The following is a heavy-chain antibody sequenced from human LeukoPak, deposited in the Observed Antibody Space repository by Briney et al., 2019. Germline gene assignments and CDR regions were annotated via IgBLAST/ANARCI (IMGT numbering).Heavy chain of an antibody. J-gene: IGHJ3*02. CDR3: AREAYYYDSSGYFDAFDI. V-gene: IGHV4-31*03. D-gene: IGHD3-22*01. Sequence: SETLSLTCTVSGGSISSGGYYWSWIRQHPGKGLEWIGYIYYSGSTYYNPSLKSRVTISVDTSKNQFSLKLSSVTAADTAVYYCAREAYYYDSSGYFDAFDIWGQGTMVTVSS. CDR2: IYYSGST. CDR1: GGSISSGGYY.